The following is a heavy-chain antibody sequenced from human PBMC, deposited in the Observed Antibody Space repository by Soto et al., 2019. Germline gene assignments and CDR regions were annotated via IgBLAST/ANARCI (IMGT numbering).Heavy chain of an antibody. J-gene: IGHJ4*02. CDR1: GFTFSSYA. CDR2: ISGSGGST. V-gene: IGHV3-23*01. Sequence: GGSLRLSCAASGFTFSSYAMSWVRQAPGKGLEWVSAISGSGGSTYYADSVKGRFTISRDNSKNTLYLQMNSLRAEDTAVYYCAKSHPRTYCSGVSCYSFPVDYWGQGTLVTVSS. D-gene: IGHD2-15*01. CDR3: AKSHPRTYCSGVSCYSFPVDY.